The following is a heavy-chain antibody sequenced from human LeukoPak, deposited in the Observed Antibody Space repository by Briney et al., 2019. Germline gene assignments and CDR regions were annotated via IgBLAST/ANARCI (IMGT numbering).Heavy chain of an antibody. D-gene: IGHD1-26*01. CDR3: VIAARTRIVESGGGFDY. V-gene: IGHV3-74*01. CDR1: GVTFSPYW. Sequence: GGSLRLSCAASGVTFSPYWMHWVRQAPGKGLAWVSRSNPDGTIISYGDSMKGRFTISRDNAKKTLYLQMSSLRVGDTALYYCVIAARTRIVESGGGFDYWGQGTLVTVSS. CDR2: SNPDGTII. J-gene: IGHJ4*02.